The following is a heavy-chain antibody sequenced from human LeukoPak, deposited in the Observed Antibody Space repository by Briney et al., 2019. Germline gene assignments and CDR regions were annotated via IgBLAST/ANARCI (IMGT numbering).Heavy chain of an antibody. V-gene: IGHV3-30-3*01. D-gene: IGHD2-2*01. CDR1: GFTFSSYA. CDR3: ARTPYCSSTSCYEGYFDY. J-gene: IGHJ4*02. Sequence: GRSLRLSCAASGFTFSSYAMRWVRQAPGKGLEWVAVISYDGSNKYYADSVKGRFTISRDNSKNTLYLQMNSLRAEDTAVYYCARTPYCSSTSCYEGYFDYWGQGTLVTVSS. CDR2: ISYDGSNK.